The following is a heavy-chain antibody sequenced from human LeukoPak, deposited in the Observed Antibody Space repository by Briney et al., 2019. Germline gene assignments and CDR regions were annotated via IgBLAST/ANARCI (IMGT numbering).Heavy chain of an antibody. J-gene: IGHJ6*04. CDR3: ANLYYDSSGLLGSVRRRLAV. D-gene: IGHD3-22*01. CDR2: IWYDGSNK. Sequence: GGSLRLSCAASGFTFSSYGMHWVRQAPGKGLEWVAVIWYDGSNKYYADSVKGRFTISRDNSKNTLYLQMNSLRGEDTAVYYCANLYYDSSGLLGSVRRRLAVWGKGSTVTVSS. V-gene: IGHV3-33*06. CDR1: GFTFSSYG.